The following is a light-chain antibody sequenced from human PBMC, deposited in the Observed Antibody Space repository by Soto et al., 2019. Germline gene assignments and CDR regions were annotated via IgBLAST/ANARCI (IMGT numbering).Light chain of an antibody. CDR1: QGISNW. J-gene: IGKJ1*01. CDR2: DAS. Sequence: DIQMTQSPSSVSASVGDRVTFTCRASQGISNWLAWYQQRPGRAPKLLIYDASTLQSGVPSRFSGGGSGTDFTLTISSLQPEDYAIYFCQQTDNFPWTFGQGTKVEIK. V-gene: IGKV1-12*01. CDR3: QQTDNFPWT.